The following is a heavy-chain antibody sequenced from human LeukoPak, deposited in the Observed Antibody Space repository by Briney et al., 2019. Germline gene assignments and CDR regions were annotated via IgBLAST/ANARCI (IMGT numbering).Heavy chain of an antibody. V-gene: IGHV3-23*01. J-gene: IGHJ3*02. Sequence: GGSLRLSCAASGSTFSSYAMSWVRQTPGKGLEWVSAISGSDGSTYYADSVKGRFTISRDNSKNTLYLQMNSLRAEDTAVYYCAKSQNYYDSSGSGIWGQGTMVTVSS. CDR1: GSTFSSYA. CDR2: ISGSDGST. D-gene: IGHD3-22*01. CDR3: AKSQNYYDSSGSGI.